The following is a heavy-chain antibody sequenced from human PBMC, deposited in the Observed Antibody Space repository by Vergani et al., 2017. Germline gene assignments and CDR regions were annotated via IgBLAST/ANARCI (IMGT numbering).Heavy chain of an antibody. V-gene: IGHV4-38-2*01. J-gene: IGHJ4*02. CDR1: GYSISSGYY. Sequence: QVQLQESGPGLVKPSETLSLTCAVSGYSISSGYYWAWIRQPPGKGLEWIGTIYHSGNTYYKSSLKSRVTISVDRSKNQFSLKLSSVTAADTAVYYCARLSFRVGGASDYWGQGTLVTVSS. D-gene: IGHD3-3*01. CDR3: ARLSFRVGGASDY. CDR2: IYHSGNT.